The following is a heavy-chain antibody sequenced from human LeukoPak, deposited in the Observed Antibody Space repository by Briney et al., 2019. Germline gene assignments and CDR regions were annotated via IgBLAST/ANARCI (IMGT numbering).Heavy chain of an antibody. CDR1: GGSISSGSYY. CDR3: AGRRGYYGSGSYPD. J-gene: IGHJ4*02. V-gene: IGHV4-61*02. Sequence: PSETLSLTCTVSGGSISSGSYYWSWIRQPAGKGLEWIGRIYTSGSTNYNPSLKSRVTISVDTSKNQFSLKLSSVTAADTAVYYCAGRRGYYGSGSYPDWGQGTLVTISS. CDR2: IYTSGST. D-gene: IGHD3-10*01.